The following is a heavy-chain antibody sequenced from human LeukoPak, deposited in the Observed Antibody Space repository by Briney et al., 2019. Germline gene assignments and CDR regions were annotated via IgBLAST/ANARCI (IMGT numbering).Heavy chain of an antibody. Sequence: PGGSLRLSCAASGFTFSSYGMNWVRQAPGKGLEWVAVISYDGSNKYYADSVKGRFTISRDNSENTPFVQMNSLRAEDTAVYYCARVPLSPIVVMDAFDIWGQGTMVTVSS. D-gene: IGHD3-22*01. CDR2: ISYDGSNK. CDR1: GFTFSSYG. CDR3: ARVPLSPIVVMDAFDI. V-gene: IGHV3-30*03. J-gene: IGHJ3*02.